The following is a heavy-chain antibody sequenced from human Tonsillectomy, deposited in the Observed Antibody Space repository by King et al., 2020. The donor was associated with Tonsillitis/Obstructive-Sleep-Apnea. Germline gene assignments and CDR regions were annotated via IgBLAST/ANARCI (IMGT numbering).Heavy chain of an antibody. CDR3: ARRRGTGLFDY. J-gene: IGHJ4*02. D-gene: IGHD3/OR15-3a*01. CDR2: ISYSGST. Sequence: VQLQESGPGLVKPSQTLSLTCTVSGDSISSGHYYWSWIRQHPGKGLEWIGYISYSGSTYYNPSLKSPLTISVDTSKNQFSLRLSSVTAADTAIYYCARRRGTGLFDYWGQGTLVTVSS. CDR1: GDSISSGHYY. V-gene: IGHV4-31*01.